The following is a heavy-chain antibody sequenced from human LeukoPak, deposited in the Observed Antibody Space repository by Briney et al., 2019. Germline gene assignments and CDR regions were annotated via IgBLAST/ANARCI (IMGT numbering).Heavy chain of an antibody. CDR1: GFTFSSYG. Sequence: PGGSLRLSCAASGFTFSSYGMHWVRQAPGKGLEWVAVIWYDGSNKYYADSVKGRFTISRDNSKNTLYLQMNSLRAEDTAVYYCARDSRQTVTTYDAFDIWGQGTMVTVSS. D-gene: IGHD4-17*01. CDR3: ARDSRQTVTTYDAFDI. V-gene: IGHV3-33*01. CDR2: IWYDGSNK. J-gene: IGHJ3*02.